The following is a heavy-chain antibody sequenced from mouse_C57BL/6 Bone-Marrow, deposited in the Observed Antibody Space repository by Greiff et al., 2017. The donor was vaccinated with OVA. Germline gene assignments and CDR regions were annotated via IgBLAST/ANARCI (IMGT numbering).Heavy chain of an antibody. J-gene: IGHJ2*01. CDR1: GYAFSSSW. Sequence: QVQLQQSGPELVKPGASVKISCKASGYAFSSSWMNWVKQRPGKGLEWIGRIYPGDGDTNYNGKFKGKATLTADKSSSTAYMQLSSLTSEDSAVYFCARSPYYYGSSYDLDYWGQGTTLTVSS. D-gene: IGHD1-1*01. CDR3: ARSPYYYGSSYDLDY. V-gene: IGHV1-82*01. CDR2: IYPGDGDT.